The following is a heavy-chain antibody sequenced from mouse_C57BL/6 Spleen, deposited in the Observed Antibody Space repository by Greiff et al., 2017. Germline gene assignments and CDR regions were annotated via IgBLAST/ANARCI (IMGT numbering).Heavy chain of an antibody. J-gene: IGHJ2*01. CDR1: GYTFTSYW. Sequence: VQLQQPGAELVMPGASVKLSCKASGYTFTSYWMHWVKQRPGQGLEWIGEIDPSDSYTNYNQKFKGKSTLTVDKSSSTAYMQLSSLTSEDSAVYYCAALTGTGGFDYWGQGTTLTVSS. CDR2: IDPSDSYT. D-gene: IGHD4-1*01. V-gene: IGHV1-69*01. CDR3: AALTGTGGFDY.